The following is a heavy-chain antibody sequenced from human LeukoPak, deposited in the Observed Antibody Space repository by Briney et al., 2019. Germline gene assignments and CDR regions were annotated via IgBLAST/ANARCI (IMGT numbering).Heavy chain of an antibody. D-gene: IGHD6-19*01. CDR1: GFTFSSYS. CDR3: AKNAVAGSKYYFDY. V-gene: IGHV3-21*04. Sequence: TGGSLRLSCAASGFTFSSYSMNWVRQAPGKGLEWVSSISSSSSYIYYADSVKGRFTISRDNAKNSLYLQMNSLRAEDTAVYYCAKNAVAGSKYYFDYWGQGTLVTVSS. J-gene: IGHJ4*02. CDR2: ISSSSSYI.